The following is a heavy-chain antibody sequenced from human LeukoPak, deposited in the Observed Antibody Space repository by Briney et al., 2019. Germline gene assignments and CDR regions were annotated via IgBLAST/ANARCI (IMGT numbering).Heavy chain of an antibody. J-gene: IGHJ4*02. V-gene: IGHV4-39*01. CDR1: GGSISSSSYY. Sequence: KPSETLSLTCTVSGGSISSSSYYWGWIRQPRGKGLEWIGSIYYSGSTYYNPSLKSRVTISVDTSKNQFSLKLSSVTAADTAVYYCARHCTNGVCYTDFDYWGQGTLLTVSS. CDR3: ARHCTNGVCYTDFDY. CDR2: IYYSGST. D-gene: IGHD2-8*01.